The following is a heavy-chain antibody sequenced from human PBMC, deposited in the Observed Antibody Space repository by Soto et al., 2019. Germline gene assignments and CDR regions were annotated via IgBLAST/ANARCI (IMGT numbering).Heavy chain of an antibody. CDR3: ARLTPPTSVGATNGFDY. D-gene: IGHD1-26*01. CDR2: IYPGDSDT. Sequence: GESLKISCKGSGYSFTSYWIGWVRQMPGKGLEWMGIIYPGDSDTRYSPSFQGQVTISADKSISTAYLQWSSLKASDTAMYYCARLTPPTSVGATNGFDYWGQGTLVTVSS. V-gene: IGHV5-51*01. CDR1: GYSFTSYW. J-gene: IGHJ4*02.